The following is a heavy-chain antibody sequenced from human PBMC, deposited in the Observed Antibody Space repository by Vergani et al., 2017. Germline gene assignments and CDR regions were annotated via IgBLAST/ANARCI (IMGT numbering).Heavy chain of an antibody. Sequence: QVQLQESGPGLVKPSQTLSLTCTVSGGSISSGGYYWSWIRQHPGKGLEWIGYIYYSGSTYYNPSLKSRVTISVDTSKHQFSLKLRSVTAADTAVYYCARDANVDPAAAGTGWFDPWGQGTLVTVSS. V-gene: IGHV4-31*03. J-gene: IGHJ5*02. D-gene: IGHD6-13*01. CDR1: GGSISSGGYY. CDR2: IYYSGST. CDR3: ARDANVDPAAAGTGWFDP.